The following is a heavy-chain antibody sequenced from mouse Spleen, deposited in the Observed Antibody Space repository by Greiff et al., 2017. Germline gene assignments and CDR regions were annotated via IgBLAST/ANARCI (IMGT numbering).Heavy chain of an antibody. J-gene: IGHJ1*01. D-gene: IGHD3-1*01. Sequence: EVMLVESGGGLVKPGGSLKLSCAASGFTFSSYAMSWVRQTPEKRLEWVASISSGGSTYYPDSVKGRFTISRDNARNILYLQMSSLRSEDTAMYYCARVRAYWYFDVWGAGTTVTVSS. CDR2: ISSGGST. CDR1: GFTFSSYA. V-gene: IGHV5-6-5*01. CDR3: ARVRAYWYFDV.